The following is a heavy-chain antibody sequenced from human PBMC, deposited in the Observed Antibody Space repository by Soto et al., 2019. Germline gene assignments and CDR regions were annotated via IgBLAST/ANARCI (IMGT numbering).Heavy chain of an antibody. CDR1: GYTFTGYY. V-gene: IGHV1-2*04. J-gene: IGHJ6*03. D-gene: IGHD2-2*01. Sequence: ASVKVSCKASGYTFTGYYMHWVRQAPGQGLEWMGWINPNSGGTNYAQKFQGWVTMTRDTSISTAYMELSRLRSDDTAVYYCARQGCSSTSCQTHREGIYYMDVWGKGTTVTVSS. CDR2: INPNSGGT. CDR3: ARQGCSSTSCQTHREGIYYMDV.